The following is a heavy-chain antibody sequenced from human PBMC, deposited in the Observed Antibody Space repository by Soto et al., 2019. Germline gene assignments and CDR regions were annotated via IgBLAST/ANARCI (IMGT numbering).Heavy chain of an antibody. CDR1: GGTFSSYA. V-gene: IGHV1-69*01. Sequence: QVQLVQSGAEVKKPGSSVKVSCKASGGTFSSYAISWVRQAPGQGLEWMGGLIPIFGTANYEQKFQGRVTITADESTSTAYMELSSLRSEDTAVYYCARAPAKSFRCPGLNYGMDVWGQGTTVTVSS. CDR3: ARAPAKSFRCPGLNYGMDV. CDR2: LIPIFGTA. D-gene: IGHD2-2*01. J-gene: IGHJ6*02.